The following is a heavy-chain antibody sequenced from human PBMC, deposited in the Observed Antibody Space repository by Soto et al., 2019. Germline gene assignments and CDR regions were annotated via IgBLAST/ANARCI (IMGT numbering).Heavy chain of an antibody. J-gene: IGHJ4*02. CDR3: AKGLALMADH. CDR1: GFSFNAYV. D-gene: IGHD2-21*01. V-gene: IGHV3-30*18. CDR2: ILYDGSKE. Sequence: GGSLRLSCTDSGFSFNAYVMDWVRQAPGKGLEWVARILYDGSKEYYADPVKGRFTISRDNSKNTLYLQMDRLRVEDTAVYFCAKGLALMADHWGQGTPVTVSS.